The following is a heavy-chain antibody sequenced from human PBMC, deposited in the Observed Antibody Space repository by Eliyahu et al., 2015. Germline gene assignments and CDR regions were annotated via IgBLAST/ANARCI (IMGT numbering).Heavy chain of an antibody. CDR1: GGSISSSSYY. D-gene: IGHD3-3*01. CDR2: SYYSGSG. Sequence: QLQLQESGPGLVKPSETLSLTCTVSGGSISSSSYYWGWIRQPPGKGLEWGGGSYYSGSGYSNPSLKSRVTISVDTSKNQFSLKLSSVTAADTAVYYCARQATIFGVVNWGQGTLVTVSS. J-gene: IGHJ4*02. V-gene: IGHV4-39*01. CDR3: ARQATIFGVVN.